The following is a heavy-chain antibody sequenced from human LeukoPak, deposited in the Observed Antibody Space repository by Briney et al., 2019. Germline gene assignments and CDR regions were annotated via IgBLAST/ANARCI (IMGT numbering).Heavy chain of an antibody. V-gene: IGHV4-34*01. D-gene: IGHD3-9*01. Sequence: SETLSLTCAVYGGSFSGYYWSWIRQPPGKGLEWIGEINHSGSTNYNPSLKSRVTISVDTSKNQFSLKLSSVTAADKAVYYCARGGTELRYFDWAQYYFDYWGQGTLVTVSS. CDR1: GGSFSGYY. CDR3: ARGGTELRYFDWAQYYFDY. J-gene: IGHJ4*02. CDR2: INHSGST.